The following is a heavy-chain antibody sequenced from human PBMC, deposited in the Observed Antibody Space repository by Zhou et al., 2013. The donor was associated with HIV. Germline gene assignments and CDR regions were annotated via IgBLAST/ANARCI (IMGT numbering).Heavy chain of an antibody. CDR1: GGTFSSYA. CDR3: ARDLRTMVRGDPYNWFDP. V-gene: IGHV1-69*05. D-gene: IGHD3-10*01. J-gene: IGHJ5*02. Sequence: QVQLVQSGAEVKKPGSSVKVSCKASGGTFSSYAISWVRQAPGQGLEWMGGIIPIFGTANYAQKFQGRVTITTDESTSTAYMELSSLRSEDTAVYYCARDLRTMVRGDPYNWFDPWGQGTLVTVSS. CDR2: IIPIFGTA.